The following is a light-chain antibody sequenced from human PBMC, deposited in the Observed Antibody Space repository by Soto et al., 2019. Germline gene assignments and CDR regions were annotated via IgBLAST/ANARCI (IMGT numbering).Light chain of an antibody. J-gene: IGKJ1*01. CDR3: QKYFGVPWT. V-gene: IGKV1-39*01. Sequence: IQMTQSPSSLSASVGDRVTITCRASQSISSYLHWYQQKPGKAPKLLIYSASSLQSGVPSRFSGSGSGTDFTPTISSLQPEDVATYYCQKYFGVPWTIGQGTKVEI. CDR1: QSISSY. CDR2: SAS.